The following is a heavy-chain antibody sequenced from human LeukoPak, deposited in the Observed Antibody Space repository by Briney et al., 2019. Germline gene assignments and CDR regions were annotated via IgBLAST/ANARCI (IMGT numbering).Heavy chain of an antibody. CDR1: GYTFSSHA. CDR2: ISGYNGNT. Sequence: ASVKVSCKTSGYTFSSHAINWVRQAPGQGLEWMGWISGYNGNTNYAQKLQGRVTMTTDTSTSTAYMELRSLRSDDTAVYYCARDPGTYYDFWSGYYLDYYYYYGMDVWGQGTTVTVSS. J-gene: IGHJ6*02. CDR3: ARDPGTYYDFWSGYYLDYYYYYGMDV. V-gene: IGHV1-18*01. D-gene: IGHD3-3*01.